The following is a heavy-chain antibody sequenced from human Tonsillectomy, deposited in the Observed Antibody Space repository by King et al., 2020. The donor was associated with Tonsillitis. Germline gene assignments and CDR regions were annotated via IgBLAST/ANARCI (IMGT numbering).Heavy chain of an antibody. D-gene: IGHD1-26*01. J-gene: IGHJ3*02. CDR1: GYSINNGYY. Sequence: VQLQESGPGLVKPSETLSLTCAVSGYSINNGYYWGWIRQPPGKGLEWIGSIYHSGSPYYNPSLKSRVTVSPDMSKNHFSLKLSSVTAADTAVYYCARACGNYRLHDTFDILGPGTIVTVSS. CDR3: ARACGNYRLHDTFDI. V-gene: IGHV4-38-2*01. CDR2: IYHSGSP.